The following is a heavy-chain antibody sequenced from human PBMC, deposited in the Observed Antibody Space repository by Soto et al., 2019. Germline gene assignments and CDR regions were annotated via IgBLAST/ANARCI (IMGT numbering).Heavy chain of an antibody. D-gene: IGHD3-22*01. CDR3: AFPDDSSGFDY. V-gene: IGHV3-23*01. CDR2: ISGSGGST. J-gene: IGHJ4*02. Sequence: SGGSLRLSCAASGFTFSSYALNWVRQAPEKGLGWVSSISGSGGSTYYTDSVKGRFTISRDNSKNTLYLQMNSLRAGDTAVYYCAFPDDSSGFDYWGPGTLVTVSS. CDR1: GFTFSSYA.